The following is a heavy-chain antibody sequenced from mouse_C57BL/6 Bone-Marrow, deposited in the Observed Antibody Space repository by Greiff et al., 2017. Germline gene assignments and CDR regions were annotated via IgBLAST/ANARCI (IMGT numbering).Heavy chain of an antibody. Sequence: VQLQQPGADLVKPGASVKLSCKASGYTFTSYWMYWVKQSPGQGLEWIGMIYPTSGSTNYNEKFKSKATLTVDKSSSTAYMQLSSLTSEDSAVFYCARPLRWYFDVWGTGTTVTVSS. CDR3: ARPLRWYFDV. J-gene: IGHJ1*03. D-gene: IGHD1-1*01. CDR1: GYTFTSYW. CDR2: IYPTSGST. V-gene: IGHV1-64*01.